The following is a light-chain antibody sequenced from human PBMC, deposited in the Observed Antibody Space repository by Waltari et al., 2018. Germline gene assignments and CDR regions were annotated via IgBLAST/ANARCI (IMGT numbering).Light chain of an antibody. Sequence: QSALTQPASVSGSPGQSITISCPGSSSDVGGYNHVSWYQQHPGKAPKLMIYDVSNRPSGVSNRFSGSKSGNTASLTISGLQAEDEADYYCSSYTSSSPVFGGGTKLTVL. J-gene: IGLJ2*01. V-gene: IGLV2-14*03. CDR1: SSDVGGYNH. CDR2: DVS. CDR3: SSYTSSSPV.